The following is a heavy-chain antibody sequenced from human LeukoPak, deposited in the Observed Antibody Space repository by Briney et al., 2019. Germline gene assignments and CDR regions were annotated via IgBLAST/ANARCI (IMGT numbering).Heavy chain of an antibody. V-gene: IGHV4-30-4*01. D-gene: IGHD3-22*01. CDR1: GVSISSGDYY. CDR2: IYYSGST. J-gene: IGHJ4*02. Sequence: SETLSLTCTVSGVSISSGDYYWSWIRQPPGKGLGWIGYIYYSGSTYYNPSLKSRVTISVDTSKNQFSLKLSSATAADTAVYCCARDRDYYDSSGPDYWGQGTLVTVSS. CDR3: ARDRDYYDSSGPDY.